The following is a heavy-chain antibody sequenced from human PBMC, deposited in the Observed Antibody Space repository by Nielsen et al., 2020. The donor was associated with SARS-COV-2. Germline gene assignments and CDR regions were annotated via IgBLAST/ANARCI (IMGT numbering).Heavy chain of an antibody. Sequence: SVKVSCKASGFTFTSSAMQWVRQARGQRLEWIGWIVVGSGNTNYAQKFQERVTITRDMSTSTAYMELSSLRSEDTAVYYCAADYYGEGGLNYFDYWGQGTLVTVSS. CDR1: GFTFTSSA. CDR2: IVVGSGNT. CDR3: AADYYGEGGLNYFDY. V-gene: IGHV1-58*02. J-gene: IGHJ4*02. D-gene: IGHD4-17*01.